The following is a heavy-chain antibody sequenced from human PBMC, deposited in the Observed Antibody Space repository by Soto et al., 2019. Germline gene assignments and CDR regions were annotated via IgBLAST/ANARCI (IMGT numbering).Heavy chain of an antibody. CDR3: ARRSKIVVVPAAISYYYYYMDV. D-gene: IGHD2-2*01. CDR1: GGSISSYY. V-gene: IGHV4-59*01. Sequence: QVQLQESGPGLVKPSETLSLTCTVSGGSISSYYWSWIRQPPGKGLEWIGYIYYSGSTNYNPSLKSRVTISVDTSKNQFSLKLSSVTAADTAVYYCARRSKIVVVPAAISYYYYYMDVWGKGTTVTVSS. CDR2: IYYSGST. J-gene: IGHJ6*03.